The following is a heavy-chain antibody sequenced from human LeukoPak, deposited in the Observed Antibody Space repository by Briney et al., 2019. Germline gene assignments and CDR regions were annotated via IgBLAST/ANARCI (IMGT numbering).Heavy chain of an antibody. V-gene: IGHV4-38-2*02. D-gene: IGHD3-22*01. Sequence: PLETLSLTCAVSGYSISSGYYWGWIRQPPGKGLEWIGSIYHSGSTYYNPSLKSRVTISVDTSKNQFSLKLSSVTAADTAVYYCAREGGGYYDSSGYYPLQHWGQGTLVTVSS. CDR3: AREGGGYYDSSGYYPLQH. CDR1: GYSISSGYY. J-gene: IGHJ1*01. CDR2: IYHSGST.